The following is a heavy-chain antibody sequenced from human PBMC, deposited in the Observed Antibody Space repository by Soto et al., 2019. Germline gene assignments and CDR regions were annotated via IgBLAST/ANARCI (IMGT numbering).Heavy chain of an antibody. CDR3: ARIKWGLDYYSGMDV. Sequence: QVQLVQSGAEVKKSGASVKVSCKASGYTFSDYFIQWLRQAPGQGLEWVAWINPKTAATNYAKKFQDRVTVTSDTPFSTAYLELTRLRPDDTALYYCARIKWGLDYYSGMDVWGQGTAVTVSS. CDR2: INPKTAAT. CDR1: GYTFSDYF. D-gene: IGHD1-26*01. V-gene: IGHV1-2*02. J-gene: IGHJ6*02.